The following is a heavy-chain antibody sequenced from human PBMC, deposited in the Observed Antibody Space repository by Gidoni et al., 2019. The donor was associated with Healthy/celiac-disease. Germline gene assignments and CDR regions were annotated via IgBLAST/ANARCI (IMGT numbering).Heavy chain of an antibody. CDR1: GFPFSSYW. CDR3: ARDSSSDYYYYGMDV. Sequence: EVQLVESGGGWVQPGGSLRLSGAASGFPFSSYWMSWVRQAPGKGLEWVANIKQDGSEKYYVDSGKGRFTISRDNAKNSLYLQMNSLRAEDTAVYYCARDSSSDYYYYGMDVWGQGTTVTVSS. J-gene: IGHJ6*02. D-gene: IGHD6-6*01. V-gene: IGHV3-7*01. CDR2: IKQDGSEK.